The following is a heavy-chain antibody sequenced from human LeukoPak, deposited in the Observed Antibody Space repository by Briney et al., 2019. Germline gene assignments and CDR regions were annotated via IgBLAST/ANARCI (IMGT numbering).Heavy chain of an antibody. Sequence: PSETLSLTCAVYGGSFSGYYWSWIRQPPGKGLEWIGEINHSGSTNYNPSLKSRVTISVDTSKNQFSLKLSSVTAADTAVYYCASSGSYCTGGVCYHSSRGWFDPWGQGTLVTVSS. J-gene: IGHJ5*02. CDR1: GGSFSGYY. D-gene: IGHD2-8*02. CDR2: INHSGST. CDR3: ASSGSYCTGGVCYHSSRGWFDP. V-gene: IGHV4-34*01.